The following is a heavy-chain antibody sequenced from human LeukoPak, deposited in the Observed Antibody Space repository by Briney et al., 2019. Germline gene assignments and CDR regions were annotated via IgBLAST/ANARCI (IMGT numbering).Heavy chain of an antibody. V-gene: IGHV4-4*07. CDR2: IYTNGTI. CDR1: GCTISSYY. J-gene: IGHJ5*01. Sequence: SETLSLTCTVSGCTISSYYWNWIRQPAGTALEWIGRIYTNGTITYNPSLKSLVTMSTVTTKNQVSMKLSSVTAADTAVYYCARDSGTTGEVKFDPWGQGTLVTVSS. D-gene: IGHD3-10*01. CDR3: ARDSGTTGEVKFDP.